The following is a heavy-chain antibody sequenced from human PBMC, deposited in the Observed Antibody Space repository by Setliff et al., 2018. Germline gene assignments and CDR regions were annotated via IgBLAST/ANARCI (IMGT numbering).Heavy chain of an antibody. J-gene: IGHJ3*02. CDR3: ARLGAPASHDAFDI. Sequence: GESLKISCKGSGYRFATYWIGWVRQMPGKGLEWMGIVFSGDSDTRYSPSFQGQVTMSADKSINTAYLQWSSLKASDTAMYYCARLGAPASHDAFDIWGQGTMVTV. CDR2: VFSGDSDT. D-gene: IGHD6-25*01. V-gene: IGHV5-51*01. CDR1: GYRFATYW.